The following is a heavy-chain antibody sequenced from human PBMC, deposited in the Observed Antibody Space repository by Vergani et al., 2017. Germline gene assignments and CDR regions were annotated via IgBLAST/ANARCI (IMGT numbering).Heavy chain of an antibody. J-gene: IGHJ4*02. CDR1: VGSICPYY. Sequence: QVQLQESGPGLVKPSETLSLTCIVPVGSICPYYWSCIGQPAGKGLGWIGRIYTSESTNYNPSLKSRVTMSVDTSKNQFPLKLSSVTAADTAVYYCAREYSSSVGFLPYWGQGALVTVSS. CDR2: IYTSEST. CDR3: AREYSSSVGFLPY. D-gene: IGHD6-6*01. V-gene: IGHV4-4*07.